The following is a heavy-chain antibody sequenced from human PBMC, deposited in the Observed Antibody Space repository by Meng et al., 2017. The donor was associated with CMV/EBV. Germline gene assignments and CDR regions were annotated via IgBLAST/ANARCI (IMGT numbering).Heavy chain of an antibody. CDR2: IRYDGSNK. Sequence: VLLWESGGGVLPPGWSLRLSCAASGVTFSSYGMHWVREAPGKGLEWVAFIRYDGSNKYYADSVKGRFTISRDNSKNTLYLQMNSLRAEDTAVYYCAKSSCGGDCYHDYWGQGTLVTVSS. J-gene: IGHJ4*02. V-gene: IGHV3-30*02. CDR3: AKSSCGGDCYHDY. CDR1: GVTFSSYG. D-gene: IGHD2-21*02.